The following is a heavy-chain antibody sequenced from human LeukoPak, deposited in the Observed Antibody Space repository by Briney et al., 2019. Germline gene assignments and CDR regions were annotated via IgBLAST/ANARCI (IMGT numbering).Heavy chain of an antibody. V-gene: IGHV4-61*02. D-gene: IGHD5-24*01. J-gene: IGHJ4*02. CDR2: VYTSGST. Sequence: PSQTLSLTCTVSGGSISSGSYYWNWIRQPAGKGLEWIGRVYTSGSTSYNPSLKSRVTMSVDTSKNQFSLKLSSVTAAGTAVYYCAVSSMATTSSFDYWGQGTLVTVSS. CDR3: AVSSMATTSSFDY. CDR1: GGSISSGSYY.